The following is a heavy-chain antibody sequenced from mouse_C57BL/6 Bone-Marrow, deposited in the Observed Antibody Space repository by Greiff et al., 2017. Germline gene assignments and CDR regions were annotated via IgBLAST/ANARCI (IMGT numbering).Heavy chain of an antibody. CDR3: ARDWDGFAY. CDR1: GYSITSGYY. D-gene: IGHD4-1*01. V-gene: IGHV3-6*01. CDR2: ISYDGSN. J-gene: IGHJ3*01. Sequence: EVKLVESGPGLVKPSQSLSLTCSVTGYSITSGYYWNWIRQFPGNKLEWMGYISYDGSNNYNPSLKNRISITRDTSKNQFFLKLNSVTTEDTATYYCARDWDGFAYWGQGTLVTVSA.